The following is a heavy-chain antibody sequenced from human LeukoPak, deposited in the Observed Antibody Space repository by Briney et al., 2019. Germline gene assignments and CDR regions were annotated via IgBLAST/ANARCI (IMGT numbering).Heavy chain of an antibody. CDR1: GFTFSNYA. V-gene: IGHV3-23*01. D-gene: IGHD5-18*01. Sequence: GGSLRLSCEASGFTFSNYAMSWVRQAPGKGLEWVSAISGSGDSTFDADSVKGRFTISRDNSKNTLYLQMNSLRAEDTAIYYCASSGYNYGTSYFAYWGQGNLVTVSS. J-gene: IGHJ4*02. CDR2: ISGSGDST. CDR3: ASSGYNYGTSYFAY.